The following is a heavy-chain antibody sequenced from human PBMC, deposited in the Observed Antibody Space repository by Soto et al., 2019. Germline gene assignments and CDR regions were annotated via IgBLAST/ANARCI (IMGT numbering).Heavy chain of an antibody. J-gene: IGHJ4*02. CDR1: GFTFSNYW. CDR3: ARDGKGAAYTHGPYYFDY. D-gene: IGHD1-1*01. Sequence: GGSLRLSCAASGFTFSNYWMHWVRQAPGKGLVWVSRISGDGTGTDYADSVRGRFTISRDNAMRSLFLHMNSLRDEDTAVYYCARDGKGAAYTHGPYYFDYWGQGALVTVSS. V-gene: IGHV3-74*01. CDR2: ISGDGTGT.